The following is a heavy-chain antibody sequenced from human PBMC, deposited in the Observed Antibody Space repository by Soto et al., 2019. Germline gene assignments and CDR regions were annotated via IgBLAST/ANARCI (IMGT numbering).Heavy chain of an antibody. J-gene: IGHJ4*02. CDR3: VRHLTYRGADC. D-gene: IGHD2-21*01. CDR1: GFSLSDHY. CDR2: SRNKANSYTT. V-gene: IGHV3-72*01. Sequence: GSLRLSCAASGFSLSDHYMEWVRQAPGKGLEWVGRSRNKANSYTTEYAASVKGRFTISRDDSKNSLYLQMNSLRTEDTAVCYCVRHLTYRGADCWGQGTPVTVSS.